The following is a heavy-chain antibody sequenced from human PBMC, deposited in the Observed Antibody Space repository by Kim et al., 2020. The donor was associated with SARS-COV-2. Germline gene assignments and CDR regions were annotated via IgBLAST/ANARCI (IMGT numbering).Heavy chain of an antibody. V-gene: IGHV4-4*07. CDR3: ARDGGVGATLYYYGMDV. Sequence: SETLSLTCTVSGGSISSYYWSWIRQPAGKGLEWIGRIYTSGSTNYNPSLKSRVTMSVDTSKNQFSLKLSSVTAADTAVYYCARDGGVGATLYYYGMDVWGQGTTVTVSS. D-gene: IGHD1-26*01. CDR1: GGSISSYY. J-gene: IGHJ6*02. CDR2: IYTSGST.